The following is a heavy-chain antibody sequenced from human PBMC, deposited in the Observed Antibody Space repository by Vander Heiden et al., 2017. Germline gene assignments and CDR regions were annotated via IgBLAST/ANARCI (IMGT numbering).Heavy chain of an antibody. CDR1: GFTFAEYA. Sequence: DVPLVQSGRGLVHPGRTLRLPPAASGFTFAEYAMHWVRQAPGKGLEWVAGVSWNSDSIGDADSVKGRFTISRDSAKNSLYLQMNSLRAEDTALYSCVRNSFSSGVFGSFDIWGQGTMVTVSS. CDR2: VSWNSDSI. V-gene: IGHV3-9*01. J-gene: IGHJ3*02. CDR3: VRNSFSSGVFGSFDI. D-gene: IGHD3-3*01.